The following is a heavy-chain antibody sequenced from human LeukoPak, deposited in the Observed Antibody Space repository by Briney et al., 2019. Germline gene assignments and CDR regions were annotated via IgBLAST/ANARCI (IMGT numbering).Heavy chain of an antibody. J-gene: IGHJ4*02. CDR2: INPNGGGT. CDR1: GYTFTGYY. CDR3: ARENNSGWYRKAAFDY. Sequence: GASVKVSCKASGYTFTGYYMHWVRQAPGQGLEWMGWINPNGGGTNYAQKFQGRVTLTRDTSISTAYMEVNSLESDDTAVYYCARENNSGWYRKAAFDYWGQGNLVTVTS. D-gene: IGHD6-19*01. V-gene: IGHV1-2*02.